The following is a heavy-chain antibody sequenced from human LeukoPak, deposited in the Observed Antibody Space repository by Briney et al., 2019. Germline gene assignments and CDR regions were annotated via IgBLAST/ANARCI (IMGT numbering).Heavy chain of an antibody. D-gene: IGHD2-2*01. CDR1: GLTFSSHW. V-gene: IGHV3-74*01. CDR3: AAVPAAMTRFDP. Sequence: GGSLRLSCAASGLTFSSHWMHWVRQAPGKGLVWVSRITNDGSSTTYADSVKGRFTISRDNAKNMLYLQVNSLRAEDTAVYYCAAVPAAMTRFDPWGQGTLVTVSS. J-gene: IGHJ5*02. CDR2: ITNDGSST.